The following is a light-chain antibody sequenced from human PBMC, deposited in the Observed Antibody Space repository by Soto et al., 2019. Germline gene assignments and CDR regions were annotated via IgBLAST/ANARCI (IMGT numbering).Light chain of an antibody. V-gene: IGKV3-15*01. CDR2: GAS. CDR3: QQRTHWPT. Sequence: EIVMTQSPATLSVSPGERATLSCRASQSVSSNLAWYQQKRGQAPRLLIYGASTRATGIPARFSGSGSGTEFTLTISSLQSEDFAVYFCQQRTHWPTFGPGTKVDIK. CDR1: QSVSSN. J-gene: IGKJ3*01.